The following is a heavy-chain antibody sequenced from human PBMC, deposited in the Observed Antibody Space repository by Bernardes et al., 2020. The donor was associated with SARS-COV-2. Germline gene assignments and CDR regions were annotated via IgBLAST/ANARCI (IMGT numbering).Heavy chain of an antibody. CDR2: ISYEGSSI. D-gene: IGHD4-4*01. CDR1: GFTFSNYP. V-gene: IGHV3-30-3*01. Sequence: GGTLRLSCVASGFTFSNYPMHRVRQPPGKGLEWVAVISYEGSSIYYADSVKGRFTISRDNSKNTLYLQMDSLRAEDTAVYYCARDIRTVTTVLWGQGNLVTVSS. CDR3: ARDIRTVTTVL. J-gene: IGHJ4*02.